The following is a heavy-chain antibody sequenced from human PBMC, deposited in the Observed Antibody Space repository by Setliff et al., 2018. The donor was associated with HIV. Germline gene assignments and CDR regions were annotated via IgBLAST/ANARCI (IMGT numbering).Heavy chain of an antibody. Sequence: ASVKVSCKTSGYSFSDYYIHWVRQAPGQGLDWMGWINPNRGATHYAENFQGRVTMTRDTSVTTVYMELSSLKSDDTAVYFCARDLRGYNSGLEYWGQGTLVTVSS. J-gene: IGHJ4*02. CDR1: GYSFSDYY. D-gene: IGHD5-18*01. V-gene: IGHV1-2*02. CDR3: ARDLRGYNSGLEY. CDR2: INPNRGAT.